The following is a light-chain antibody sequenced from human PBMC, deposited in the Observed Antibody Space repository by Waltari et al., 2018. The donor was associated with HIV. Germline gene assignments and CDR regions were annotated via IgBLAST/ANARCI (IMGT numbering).Light chain of an antibody. J-gene: IGLJ3*02. CDR2: EVS. CDR3: CSYTGSYTFV. V-gene: IGLV2-11*01. Sequence: QSALTQPRSVSASPGQSVTISCIATSSDVGAYNFVSWYQQHPGKAPQLIIYEVSNRPSGVPVRLSGSKSGNTASLTISGLQADDEADYYCCSYTGSYTFVFGGGTKLTVL. CDR1: SSDVGAYNF.